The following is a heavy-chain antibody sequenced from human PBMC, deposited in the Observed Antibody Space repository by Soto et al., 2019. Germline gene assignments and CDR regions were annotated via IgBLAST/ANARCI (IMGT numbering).Heavy chain of an antibody. V-gene: IGHV1-8*01. Sequence: QVQLVQSGAEVKKPGASVKVSCKASGYTFTSYYSIWVRQATGQGLEWMGWMNPSTGNTDSAEKFQGRLTMTSNTSISTVYIELSSLSFEDTAVYYCARSRIIVAGGFDPWGQGTLVTVSS. CDR3: ARSRIIVAGGFDP. D-gene: IGHD6-19*01. CDR1: GYTFTSYY. CDR2: MNPSTGNT. J-gene: IGHJ5*02.